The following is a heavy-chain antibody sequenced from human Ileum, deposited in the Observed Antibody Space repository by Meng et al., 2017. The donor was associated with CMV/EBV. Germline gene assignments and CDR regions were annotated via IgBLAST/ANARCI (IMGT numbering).Heavy chain of an antibody. V-gene: IGHV4-59*01. CDR3: AREDSSTSANWFDP. D-gene: IGHD2-2*01. CDR2: IYYSGST. J-gene: IGHJ5*02. Sequence: TVSGVSISSYFWIWIRPPPGKGLESFVYIYYSGSTNYNPSLKSLVTISVDTSKNQFSLKLSSVTAADTAVYYCAREDSSTSANWFDPWGQGTLVTVSS. CDR1: GVSISSYF.